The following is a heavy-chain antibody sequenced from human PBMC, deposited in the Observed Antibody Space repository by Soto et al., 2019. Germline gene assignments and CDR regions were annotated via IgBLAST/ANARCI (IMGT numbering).Heavy chain of an antibody. CDR1: GFSLSSIGVA. CDR3: AHSASVPCCYYFDS. CDR2: LYWNDDR. V-gene: IGHV2-5*01. J-gene: IGHJ4*02. D-gene: IGHD1-26*01. Sequence: GSGPTLVNPTQTLTLTCTFSGFSLSSIGVAMGWIRQPPGKALEWLALLYWNDDRRYSPSLKSRLTITKDTSKNQVVLTMTNMDPADTATYYCAHSASVPCCYYFDSWGQGTLVTVSS.